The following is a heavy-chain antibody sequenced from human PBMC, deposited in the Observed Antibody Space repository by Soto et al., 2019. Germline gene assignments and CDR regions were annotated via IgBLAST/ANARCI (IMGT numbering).Heavy chain of an antibody. CDR2: VSPYNGNT. Sequence: SVKVSCKAFGYTFTTYGLSWVRQAPGQGLEWMGWVSPYNGNTYYAPRLQGRVTMTTDTSTTTAYMSLRSLRSDDTAIYYCVRGGILEANRPYYYYGLDVWGQGTPVTVSS. CDR3: VRGGILEANRPYYYYGLDV. V-gene: IGHV1-18*01. CDR1: GYTFTTYG. J-gene: IGHJ6*02. D-gene: IGHD1-1*01.